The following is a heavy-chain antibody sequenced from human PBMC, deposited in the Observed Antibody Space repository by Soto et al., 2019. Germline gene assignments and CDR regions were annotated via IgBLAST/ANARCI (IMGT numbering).Heavy chain of an antibody. D-gene: IGHD3-22*01. CDR3: AKDPLIVVVITTTWFDP. V-gene: IGHV3-23*01. Sequence: GGSLRLSCAASGFTFSSYAMSWVRQAPGKGPEWVSAISGSGGSTYYADSVKGRFTISRDNSKNTLYLQMNSLRAEDTAVYYCAKDPLIVVVITTTWFDPWGQGTLVTVSS. J-gene: IGHJ5*02. CDR1: GFTFSSYA. CDR2: ISGSGGST.